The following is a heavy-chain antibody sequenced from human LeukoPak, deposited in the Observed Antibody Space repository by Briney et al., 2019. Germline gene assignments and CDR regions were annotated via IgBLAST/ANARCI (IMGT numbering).Heavy chain of an antibody. CDR1: GYTFSSYA. Sequence: ASVKVSCKASGYTFSSYAISWVRQAPGQGLEWMGWISAYNGNTNYAQKLQGRVTMTTDTSTSTAYMELRSLRSDDTAVYYCARDSGSGWWTDAFDIWGQGTMVTVSS. CDR3: ARDSGSGWWTDAFDI. J-gene: IGHJ3*02. V-gene: IGHV1-18*04. D-gene: IGHD6-19*01. CDR2: ISAYNGNT.